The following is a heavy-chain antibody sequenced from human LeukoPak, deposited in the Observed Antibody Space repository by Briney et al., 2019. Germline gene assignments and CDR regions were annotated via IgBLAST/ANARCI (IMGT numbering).Heavy chain of an antibody. CDR2: IYSGGST. CDR1: GFTVSSNY. J-gene: IGHJ3*02. V-gene: IGHV3-66*01. Sequence: GGSLRLSCAASGFTVSSNYMSWVRQAPGKGLEWVSVIYSGGSTYYADSVKGRFTISRDNAKNSLYLQMNSLRAEDTAVYYCARVRAGTLDAFDIWGQGTMVTVSS. D-gene: IGHD1-1*01. CDR3: ARVRAGTLDAFDI.